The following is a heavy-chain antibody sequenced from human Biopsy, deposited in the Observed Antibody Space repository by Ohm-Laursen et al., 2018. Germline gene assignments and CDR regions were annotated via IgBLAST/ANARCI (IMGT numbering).Heavy chain of an antibody. CDR1: GGTFSNYA. J-gene: IGHJ4*02. V-gene: IGHV1-69*17. Sequence: SSVKVSCKASGGTFSNYAISWVRQAPGEGLEWMGGIIAVSGLANYAPKFQGRVSITADKSTTTAYMELSNLKSEDTAVYYCATPFQYYDSWGGYPPFDHWGQGTLVTVSS. CDR3: ATPFQYYDSWGGYPPFDH. D-gene: IGHD3-3*01. CDR2: IIAVSGLA.